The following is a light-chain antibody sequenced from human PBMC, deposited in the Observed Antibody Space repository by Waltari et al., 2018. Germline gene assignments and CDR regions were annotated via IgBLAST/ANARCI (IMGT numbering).Light chain of an antibody. J-gene: IGKJ1*01. CDR1: QRVDSTY. V-gene: IGKV3-20*01. Sequence: PGESATLSCRADQRVDSTYLAWYQQKPGQAPSLLIYGASIRASGIPDRFSGSGSGIDFTLTISRLEPEDFAVYYCQQYSSSRTFGQGTNV. CDR3: QQYSSSRT. CDR2: GAS.